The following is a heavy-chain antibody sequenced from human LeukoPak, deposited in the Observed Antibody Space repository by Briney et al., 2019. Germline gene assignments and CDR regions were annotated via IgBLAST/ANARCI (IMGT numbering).Heavy chain of an antibody. Sequence: ASVTVSCKASGLSLTHDGISWVRQAPGQGLEWMGRIIPILGIANYAQKFQGRVTITADKSTSTAYMELSSLRSEDTAVYYCARDLFYSGYYYRSPVKDAFDIWGQGTMVTVSS. D-gene: IGHD3-22*01. J-gene: IGHJ3*02. V-gene: IGHV1-69*04. CDR1: GLSLTHDG. CDR2: IIPILGIA. CDR3: ARDLFYSGYYYRSPVKDAFDI.